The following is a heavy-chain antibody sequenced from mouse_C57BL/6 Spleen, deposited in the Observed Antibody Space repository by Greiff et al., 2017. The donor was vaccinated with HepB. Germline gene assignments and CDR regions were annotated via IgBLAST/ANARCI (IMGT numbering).Heavy chain of an antibody. Sequence: VQLKQSGPELVKPGASVKISCKASGYTFTDYYMNWVKQSHGKSLEWIGDINPNNGGTSYNQKFKGKATLTVDKSSSTAYMELRSLTSEDSAVYYWASIYYGNFYYFDYWGQGTTLTVSS. CDR2: INPNNGGT. V-gene: IGHV1-26*01. D-gene: IGHD2-1*01. J-gene: IGHJ2*01. CDR1: GYTFTDYY. CDR3: ASIYYGNFYYFDY.